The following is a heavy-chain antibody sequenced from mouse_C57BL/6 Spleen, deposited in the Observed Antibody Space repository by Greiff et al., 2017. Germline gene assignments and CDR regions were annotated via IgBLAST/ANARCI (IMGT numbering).Heavy chain of an antibody. CDR2: IDPENGDT. CDR3: TRGNGNFAWFAY. J-gene: IGHJ3*01. D-gene: IGHD2-1*01. V-gene: IGHV14-4*01. CDR1: GFNIKDDY. Sequence: VHVKQSGAELMKPGASVKLSCTASGFNIKDDYMHWVKQRPEQGLEWIGWIDPENGDTEYASKFQGKATITADTSSNTAYLQLSSLTSEDTAVYYCTRGNGNFAWFAYWGQGTLVTVSA.